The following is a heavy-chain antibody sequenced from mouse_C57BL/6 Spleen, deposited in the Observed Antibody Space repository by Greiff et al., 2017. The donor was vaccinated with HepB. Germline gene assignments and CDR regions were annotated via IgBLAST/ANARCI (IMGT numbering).Heavy chain of an antibody. Sequence: EVQRVESEGGLVQPGSSMKLSCTASGFTFSDYYMAWVRQVPEKGLEWVANINYDGSSTYYLDSLKSRFIISRDNAKNILYLQMSSLKSEGTATYYCARGLRRGDYYAMDYWGQGTSVTVSS. V-gene: IGHV5-16*01. J-gene: IGHJ4*01. CDR2: INYDGSST. CDR1: GFTFSDYY. D-gene: IGHD2-4*01. CDR3: ARGLRRGDYYAMDY.